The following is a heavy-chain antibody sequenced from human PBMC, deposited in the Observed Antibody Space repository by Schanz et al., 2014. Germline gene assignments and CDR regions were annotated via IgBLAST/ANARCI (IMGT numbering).Heavy chain of an antibody. Sequence: EVQLLESGGGLIQPGGSLRLSCAASGFIFGSSVMAWVRQAPGKGLEWVSAISASGGTTYYADSVKGRFTISRDSAKNSLYLQMNSLRPEDTALYYCAKGSRSGSKVMDVWGKGTTVTVSS. CDR3: AKGSRSGSKVMDV. J-gene: IGHJ6*03. V-gene: IGHV3-23*01. CDR1: GFIFGSSV. D-gene: IGHD3-10*01. CDR2: ISASGGTT.